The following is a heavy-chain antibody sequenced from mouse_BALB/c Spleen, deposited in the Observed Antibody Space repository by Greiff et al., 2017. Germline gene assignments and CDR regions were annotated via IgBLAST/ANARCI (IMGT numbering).Heavy chain of an antibody. CDR1: GDSITSGY. CDR3: ARYDGDSSGYFAY. D-gene: IGHD3-2*01. CDR2: ISYSGST. J-gene: IGHJ3*01. V-gene: IGHV3-8*02. Sequence: VQLKESGPSLVKPSQTLSLTCSVTGDSITSGYWNWIRKFPGNKLEYMGYISYSGSTYYNPSLKSRISITRDTSKNQYYLQLNSVTTEDTATYYCARYDGDSSGYFAYWGQGTLVTVSA.